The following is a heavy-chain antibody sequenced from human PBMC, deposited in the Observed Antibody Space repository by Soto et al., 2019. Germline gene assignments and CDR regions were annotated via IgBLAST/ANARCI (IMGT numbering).Heavy chain of an antibody. CDR1: GDSVSSNSAA. D-gene: IGHD3-16*01. J-gene: IGHJ6*02. V-gene: IGHV6-1*01. Sequence: SQTLSLTCAISGDSVSSNSAAWNWIRQSPSRGLEWLGRTYYRSKWYNDYAVSVKSRITINPDTSKNQFSLQLNSVTPEDTAVSYCARGPLGEMATIFFYYYGMDVWGQGTTVTVSS. CDR2: TYYRSKWYN. CDR3: ARGPLGEMATIFFYYYGMDV.